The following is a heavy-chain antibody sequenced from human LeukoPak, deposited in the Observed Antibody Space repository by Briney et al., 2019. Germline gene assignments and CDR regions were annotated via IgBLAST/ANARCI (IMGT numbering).Heavy chain of an antibody. V-gene: IGHV4-34*01. CDR3: ARGGLALQSYYFDY. J-gene: IGHJ4*02. CDR1: GGSFSGYY. Sequence: SETLSLTCAVYGGSFSGYYWSWIRQPPGKGLEWIGEINHSGSTNYNPSLKSRVTISVDTSKNQFSLKLSSVTAADTAVYYCARGGLALQSYYFDYWGQGTLVTVSS. D-gene: IGHD6-19*01. CDR2: INHSGST.